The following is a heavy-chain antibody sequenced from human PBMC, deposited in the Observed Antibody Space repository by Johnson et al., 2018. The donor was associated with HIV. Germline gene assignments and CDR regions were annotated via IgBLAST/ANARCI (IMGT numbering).Heavy chain of an antibody. CDR2: IYSGGTT. CDR1: GFTVSSNN. D-gene: IGHD5-24*01. J-gene: IGHJ3*02. V-gene: IGHV3-53*01. CDR3: AREMAWEDAFDI. Sequence: VQLVESGGGWIQPGGSLRLSCAASGFTVSSNNMSWVRQAPGKGLEWVSVIYSGGTTYNADAVKGRFAISRDNSKNTLYLQMNSLRAEDTAVYYCAREMAWEDAFDIWGQGTMVTVSS.